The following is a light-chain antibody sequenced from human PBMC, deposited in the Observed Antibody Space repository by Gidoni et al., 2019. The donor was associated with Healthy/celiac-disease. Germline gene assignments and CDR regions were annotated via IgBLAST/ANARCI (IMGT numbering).Light chain of an antibody. CDR1: QSVSSY. J-gene: IGKJ4*02. CDR3: QQRSNWPLT. CDR2: DAS. Sequence: IVFTQSPATLSLSPGERATLSCRASQSVSSYLAWYQQKPGQAPRLLIYDASNRATGIPARFSGSGSGTDFTLTISSLEPEDFAAYYCQQRSNWPLTFGGGTKVEIK. V-gene: IGKV3-11*01.